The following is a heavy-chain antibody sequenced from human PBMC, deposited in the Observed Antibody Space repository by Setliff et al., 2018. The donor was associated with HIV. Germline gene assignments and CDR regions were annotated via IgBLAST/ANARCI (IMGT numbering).Heavy chain of an antibody. CDR1: GYSISSGYY. Sequence: SETLSLTCAVSGYSISSGYYWGWIRQPPGKGLEWIGSIYHSGSTYYNPSLKSRVTISVDSSKNQFSLKLRAVTAADTAVYYCARGGDHSSGWSWRTYYFDYWGQGTLVTVSA. D-gene: IGHD6-19*01. J-gene: IGHJ4*02. V-gene: IGHV4-38-2*01. CDR3: ARGGDHSSGWSWRTYYFDY. CDR2: IYHSGST.